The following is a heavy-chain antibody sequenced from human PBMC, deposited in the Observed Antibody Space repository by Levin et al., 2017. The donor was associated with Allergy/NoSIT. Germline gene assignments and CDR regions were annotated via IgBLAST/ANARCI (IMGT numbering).Heavy chain of an antibody. D-gene: IGHD3-10*01. V-gene: IGHV1-18*01. CDR2: MSAYNGDT. CDR1: GYTFTTYG. Sequence: ASVKVSCKASGYTFTTYGISWGRQAPGQGLEWMGWMSAYNGDTNSAQKLQGRVIMTADTSTSTAYMELRSLRSDDTAVYYCARASRSSMVRGVIAVPGMHYFDYWGQGTLVTVSS. J-gene: IGHJ4*02. CDR3: ARASRSSMVRGVIAVPGMHYFDY.